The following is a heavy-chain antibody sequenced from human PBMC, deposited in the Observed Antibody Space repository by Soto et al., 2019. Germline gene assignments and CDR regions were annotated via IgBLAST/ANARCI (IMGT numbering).Heavy chain of an antibody. Sequence: ESGGGLVQPGGSLRLSCAASGFTFSSYAMNWVRQAPGKGSEWVSVISGSDDSTYYADSVKGRFTISRDNSKNTLYLQMNSLRAEDTAVYYCARRSSGWYFDFWGQGTLVTVSS. D-gene: IGHD6-19*01. CDR2: ISGSDDST. J-gene: IGHJ4*02. V-gene: IGHV3-23*01. CDR1: GFTFSSYA. CDR3: ARRSSGWYFDF.